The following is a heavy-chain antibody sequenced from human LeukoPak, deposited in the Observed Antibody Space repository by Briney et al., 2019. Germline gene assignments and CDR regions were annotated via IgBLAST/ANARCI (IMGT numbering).Heavy chain of an antibody. J-gene: IGHJ4*02. CDR1: GFTFSDYY. D-gene: IGHD5-12*01. CDR3: ARGKRDIVATYYYFDY. Sequence: GGSLRLSCAASGFTFSDYYMSWIRQAPGKGLEWVSYISSSGSTIYYADPVKGRFTISRDNAKNSLYLQMNSLRAEDTAVYYCARGKRDIVATYYYFDYWGQGTLVTVSS. V-gene: IGHV3-11*01. CDR2: ISSSGSTI.